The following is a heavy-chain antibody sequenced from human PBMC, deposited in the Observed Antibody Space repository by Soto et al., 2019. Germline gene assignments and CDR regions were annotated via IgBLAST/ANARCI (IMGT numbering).Heavy chain of an antibody. CDR3: ARSDGRY. J-gene: IGHJ4*02. V-gene: IGHV4-59*01. CDR1: GGCISSYY. Sequence: SVTLSLTCTVCGGCISSYYWSWIRQPPGKGLEWIGYIYYSGSTNYSPSLKSRVTISVDTSKNQFSPKLSSVTAADTAVYYCARSDGRYWGQGTLVTVSS. CDR2: IYYSGST.